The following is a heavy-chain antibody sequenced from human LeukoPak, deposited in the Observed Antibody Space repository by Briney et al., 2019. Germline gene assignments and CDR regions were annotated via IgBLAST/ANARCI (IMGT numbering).Heavy chain of an antibody. CDR3: ARVFEVRGVILGAFDI. D-gene: IGHD3-10*01. J-gene: IGHJ3*02. CDR2: INSDARST. CDR1: GFTFSNYW. V-gene: IGHV3-74*01. Sequence: PGGSLRLSCAASGFTFSNYWMHWVRQAPGKGLVWVSRINSDARSTSYADSVKGRFTISRDNSKNTLYLQMNSLRAEDTAVYYCARVFEVRGVILGAFDIWGQGTMVTVSS.